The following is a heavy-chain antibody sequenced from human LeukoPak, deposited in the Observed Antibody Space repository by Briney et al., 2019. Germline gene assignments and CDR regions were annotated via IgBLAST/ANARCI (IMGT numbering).Heavy chain of an antibody. J-gene: IGHJ4*02. V-gene: IGHV4-59*01. CDR3: ARYCSSTSCYAGDY. Sequence: SETLSLTCTVSGGSISSYYWSWIRQPPGKGLEWIGYIYYSGSTNYNPSLKSRVTISVDTSKNQFSLKLSSVTAADTAVYYCARYCSSTSCYAGDYWGQGTLVTVSS. CDR2: IYYSGST. D-gene: IGHD2-2*01. CDR1: GGSISSYY.